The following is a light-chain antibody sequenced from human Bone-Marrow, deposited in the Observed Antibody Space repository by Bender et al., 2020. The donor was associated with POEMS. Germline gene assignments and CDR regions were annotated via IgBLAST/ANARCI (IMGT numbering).Light chain of an antibody. CDR1: SNDVGAHKF. J-gene: IGLJ3*02. V-gene: IGLV2-14*03. Sequence: QSALTQPASVSGSPGQSITLSCTGTSNDVGAHKFVSWYQQHPGKAPKLMLYDVSTRPSGVSYRFSGSKSGNTASLTISGLQAEDEAHYYCSSYAGGTSLLFGGGTKLTVL. CDR3: SSYAGGTSLL. CDR2: DVS.